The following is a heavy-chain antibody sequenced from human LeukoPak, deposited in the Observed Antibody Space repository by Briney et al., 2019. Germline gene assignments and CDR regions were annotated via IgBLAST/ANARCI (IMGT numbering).Heavy chain of an antibody. V-gene: IGHV1-3*02. Sequence: ASVKVSCKASGYTFTSYAMHWVRQAPGQRLEWMGSSNAGNGNTKYSQEFQGRVTITRDTSASTAYMELSSLRSEDMAVYYCARGPYCGGDCSLGIDDYWGQGTLVTVSS. J-gene: IGHJ4*02. CDR1: GYTFTSYA. CDR2: SNAGNGNT. CDR3: ARGPYCGGDCSLGIDDY. D-gene: IGHD2-21*02.